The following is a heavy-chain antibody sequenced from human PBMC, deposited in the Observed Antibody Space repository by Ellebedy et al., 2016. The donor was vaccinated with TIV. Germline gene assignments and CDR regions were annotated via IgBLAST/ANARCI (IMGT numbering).Heavy chain of an antibody. Sequence: AASVKVSCKASGYPFTNYDINWVRQATGQGLEWMGRMNPNSGNTGYAQKFQGRVTITRNTSINTAYMELRSLRSEDTALYYCAKGSGTYLYASDYGMDVWGQGTAVTVSS. CDR1: GYPFTNYD. CDR2: MNPNSGNT. V-gene: IGHV1-8*03. J-gene: IGHJ6*01. D-gene: IGHD3-10*01. CDR3: AKGSGTYLYASDYGMDV.